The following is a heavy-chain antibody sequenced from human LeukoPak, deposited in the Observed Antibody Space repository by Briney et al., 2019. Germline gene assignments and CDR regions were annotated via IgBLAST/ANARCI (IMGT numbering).Heavy chain of an antibody. V-gene: IGHV3-23*01. Sequence: GGSLRLSCAVSGITLSNYGMSWVRQAPGKGLEWVAGISGSGGGTNYADSVKGRFTISRDNAKNTLYLQMSSLRAEDTAVYFCAKRGVVIRVILVGFHKEAYYFESWGQGALVTVSS. CDR2: ISGSGGGT. CDR3: AKRGVVIRVILVGFHKEAYYFES. D-gene: IGHD3/OR15-3a*01. J-gene: IGHJ4*02. CDR1: GITLSNYG.